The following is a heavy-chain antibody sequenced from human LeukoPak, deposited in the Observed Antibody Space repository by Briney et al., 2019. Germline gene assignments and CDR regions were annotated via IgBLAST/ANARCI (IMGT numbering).Heavy chain of an antibody. Sequence: ASVKVSCKASGYTFTSYDINWVRQATGQGLEWMGWINPNSGGTNYAQKFQGRVTMTRDTSISTAYMELSRLRSDDTAVYYCARDSASRYSGGDYWGQGTLVTVSS. CDR3: ARDSASRYSGGDY. CDR1: GYTFTSYD. CDR2: INPNSGGT. J-gene: IGHJ4*02. D-gene: IGHD4-23*01. V-gene: IGHV1-2*02.